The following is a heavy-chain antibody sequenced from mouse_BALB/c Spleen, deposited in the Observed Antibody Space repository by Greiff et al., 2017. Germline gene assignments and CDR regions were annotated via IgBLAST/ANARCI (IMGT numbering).Heavy chain of an antibody. CDR3: ARGGYSFDY. V-gene: IGHV3-2*02. J-gene: IGHJ2*01. CDR2: ISYSGST. CDR1: GYSITSDYA. Sequence: EVKLMESGPGLVKPSQSLSLTCTVTGYSITSDYAWNWIRQFPGNKLEWMGYISYSGSTSYNPSLKSRISITRDTSKNQFFLQLKSVTTEDTATYYCARGGYSFDYWGQGTTLTVSS.